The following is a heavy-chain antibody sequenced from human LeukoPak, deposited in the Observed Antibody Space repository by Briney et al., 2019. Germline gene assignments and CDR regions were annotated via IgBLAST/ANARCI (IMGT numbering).Heavy chain of an antibody. CDR1: GFTFSSYG. D-gene: IGHD3-3*01. Sequence: GGSLRLSCAASGFTFSSYGMHWVRQAPGKGLEWVAFIRYDGSNKYYADSVKGRFTISRDNSKNTLYLQMNSLRAEDTAVFYCAKENYYDFWSGIDFWGQGTLVTVSS. V-gene: IGHV3-30*02. CDR2: IRYDGSNK. J-gene: IGHJ4*02. CDR3: AKENYYDFWSGIDF.